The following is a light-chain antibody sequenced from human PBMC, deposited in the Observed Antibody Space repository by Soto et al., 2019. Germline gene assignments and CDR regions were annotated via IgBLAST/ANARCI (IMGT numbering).Light chain of an antibody. J-gene: IGKJ1*01. CDR1: QTIYSN. CDR2: GAS. V-gene: IGKV3-15*01. Sequence: IMMTQSPATLSLSLGERATLSCRAGQTIYSNVAWYQQRPGQAPRLLIYGASTRATGIADRFSGSGSGTEFTLTITSLKSEDFAVYYCHQYNGWTRTFGQGTKVDIK. CDR3: HQYNGWTRT.